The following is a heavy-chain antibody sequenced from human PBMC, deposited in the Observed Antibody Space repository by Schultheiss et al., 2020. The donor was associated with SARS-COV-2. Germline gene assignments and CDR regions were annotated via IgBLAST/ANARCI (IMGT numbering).Heavy chain of an antibody. D-gene: IGHD4-17*01. CDR2: IKSKTDGGTT. Sequence: GESLKISCAASGFTFSNAWMSWVRQAPGKGLEWVGRIKSKTDGGTTDYAAPVKGRFTISRDDSKNTLYLQMNSLKTEDTAVYYCTTDLPMTTVTTLGYWGQGTLVTVSS. CDR1: GFTFSNAW. J-gene: IGHJ4*02. V-gene: IGHV3-15*01. CDR3: TTDLPMTTVTTLGY.